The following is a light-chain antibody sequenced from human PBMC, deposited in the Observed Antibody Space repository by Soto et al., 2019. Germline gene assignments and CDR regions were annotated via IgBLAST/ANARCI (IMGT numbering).Light chain of an antibody. Sequence: EIVLTQSPATLSLSPGERATLSCRASQSVGSYLAWYQQKPGQAPRLLIYATSNRATGIPGRFSGSGSGTDFTLTISSLEPEDFAVDYCQQRTNWLFTFGPGTKVDIK. J-gene: IGKJ3*01. CDR1: QSVGSY. V-gene: IGKV3-11*01. CDR3: QQRTNWLFT. CDR2: ATS.